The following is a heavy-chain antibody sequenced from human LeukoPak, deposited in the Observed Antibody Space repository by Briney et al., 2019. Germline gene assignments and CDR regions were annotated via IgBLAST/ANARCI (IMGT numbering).Heavy chain of an antibody. CDR2: IKQDGSEK. V-gene: IGHV3-7*01. D-gene: IGHD6-13*01. CDR1: GFTFSSYW. CDR3: ARDYLAAAGPWDY. Sequence: GGSLRLSCAASGFTFSSYWMSWVRQAPGKGLEWVANIKQDGSEKYYVDSVKGRFTISRDNAKNSLYLQMNSLRAEDTAVYYCARDYLAAAGPWDYWGQGTLVTVSS. J-gene: IGHJ4*02.